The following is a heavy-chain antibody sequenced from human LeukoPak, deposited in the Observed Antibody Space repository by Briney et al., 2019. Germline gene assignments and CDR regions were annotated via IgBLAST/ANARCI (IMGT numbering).Heavy chain of an antibody. J-gene: IGHJ3*02. Sequence: PSETLSLTCAVYGGSFSGYYWSWIRQHPGKGLEWIGYIYYSGSTYYNPSLKSRVTISVDTSKNQFSLKLSSVTAADTAVYYCAREPPTYYYDSSGYQDAFDIWGQGTMVTVSS. CDR3: AREPPTYYYDSSGYQDAFDI. CDR1: GGSFSGYY. CDR2: IYYSGST. V-gene: IGHV4-31*11. D-gene: IGHD3-22*01.